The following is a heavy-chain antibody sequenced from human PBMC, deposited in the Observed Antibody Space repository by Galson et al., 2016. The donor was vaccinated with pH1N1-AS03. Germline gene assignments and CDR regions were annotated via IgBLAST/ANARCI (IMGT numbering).Heavy chain of an antibody. CDR3: ARDVLPYSLGLDV. J-gene: IGHJ6*02. CDR1: GGSISSSTW. V-gene: IGHV4/OR15-8*01. CDR2: VSHAGRT. D-gene: IGHD5-18*01. Sequence: ETLSLTCVVSGGSISSSTWWSWVRQPPGKGLEWIGEVSHAGRTNYSPSLKSRVTISLDKSKNQFSLQLTSVTAADTAVYYCARDVLPYSLGLDVWGQGTTVTVSS.